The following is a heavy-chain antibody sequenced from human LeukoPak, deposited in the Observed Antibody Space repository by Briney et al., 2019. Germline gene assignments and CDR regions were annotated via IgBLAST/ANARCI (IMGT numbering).Heavy chain of an antibody. D-gene: IGHD5-24*01. CDR2: INHSGST. Sequence: PSETLSLTCAVYGGSFSGYYWSWIRQPPGKGLEWIGEINHSGSTNYNPSLKSRVTISVDTSKNHFSLKLSSVTAADTAVYYCARHKRDGYNYRSYFDYWGQGTLVTVSS. CDR1: GGSFSGYY. V-gene: IGHV4-34*01. J-gene: IGHJ4*02. CDR3: ARHKRDGYNYRSYFDY.